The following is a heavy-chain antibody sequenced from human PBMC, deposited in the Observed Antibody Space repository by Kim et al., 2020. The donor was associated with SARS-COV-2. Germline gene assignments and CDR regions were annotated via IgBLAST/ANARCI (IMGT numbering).Heavy chain of an antibody. J-gene: IGHJ3*02. Sequence: SLRLSCAASGFTFDDYAMHWVRQAPGKGLEWVSGISWNSGSIGYADSVKGRFTISRDNAKNSLYLQMNSLRAEDTALYYCAKGELHGAFDIWGQGTMVTVSS. CDR1: GFTFDDYA. CDR3: AKGELHGAFDI. V-gene: IGHV3-9*01. D-gene: IGHD1-26*01. CDR2: ISWNSGSI.